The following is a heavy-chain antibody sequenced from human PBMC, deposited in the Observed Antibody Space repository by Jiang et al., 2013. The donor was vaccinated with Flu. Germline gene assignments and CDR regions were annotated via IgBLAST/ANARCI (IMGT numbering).Heavy chain of an antibody. V-gene: IGHV2-70*04. CDR1: GFSLTTTGVR. CDR2: IDWDNDE. D-gene: IGHD4-17*01. Sequence: KPTQTLTLTCTFSGFSLTTTGVRVSWIRQPPGKALEWLARIDWDNDEFYSTSLKTRLTLSKDTSKNQVVLTMTNMGPVDTATYYCARSTMVTTLEYWGPEPWSPSRQ. J-gene: IGHJ4*01. CDR3: ARSTMVTTLEY.